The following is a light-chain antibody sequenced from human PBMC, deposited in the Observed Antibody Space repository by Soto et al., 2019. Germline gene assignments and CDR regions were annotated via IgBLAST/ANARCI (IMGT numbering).Light chain of an antibody. CDR3: QQNYSTPGT. Sequence: DIQMTQSPSSLSASVGDRVTITCRASQSISSYLNWYQQKPGQAPKLLIYAASSLQIGVPSRFSGSGSGTDFTLTISSLQPEDFATYYCQQNYSTPGTFGRGTKVEIK. CDR2: AAS. V-gene: IGKV1-39*01. CDR1: QSISSY. J-gene: IGKJ1*01.